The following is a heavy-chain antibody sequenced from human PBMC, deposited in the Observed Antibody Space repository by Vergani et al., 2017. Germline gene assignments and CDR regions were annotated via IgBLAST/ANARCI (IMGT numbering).Heavy chain of an antibody. Sequence: QVQLQESGPGLVKPSQTLSLTCTVSGGSIISGDYYWSWIRQPPGKGLEWIGYIYYSGSTYYTPSLKRRVTISIDTSKNQFSLKLSWVTAADTAVYYCASFAVAEYFDYWGQGTLVTVSS. CDR2: IYYSGST. D-gene: IGHD3-3*01. V-gene: IGHV4-30-4*08. CDR3: ASFAVAEYFDY. CDR1: GGSIISGDYY. J-gene: IGHJ4*02.